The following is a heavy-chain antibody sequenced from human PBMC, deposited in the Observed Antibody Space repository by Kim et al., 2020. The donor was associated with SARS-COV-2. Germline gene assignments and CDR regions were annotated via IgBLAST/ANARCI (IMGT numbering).Heavy chain of an antibody. CDR1: GFSFRDTW. J-gene: IGHJ3*02. V-gene: IGHV3-7*01. CDR3: ARDTQYACDI. CDR2: NRQDGSDK. Sequence: GGSLRLSCAASGFSFRDTWMSWVRQALGKGLEWVANNRQDGSDKYYVDSVRGRFTISRDNAKNSLYLKMNSLRAEDTAVYYCARDTQYACDIGGQGTMVTVSS.